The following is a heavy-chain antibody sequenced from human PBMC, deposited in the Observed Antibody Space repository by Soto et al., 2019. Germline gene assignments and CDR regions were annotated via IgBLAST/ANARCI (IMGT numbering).Heavy chain of an antibody. V-gene: IGHV3-23*01. Sequence: LRLSCAASGFSFSSYTMSWVRQAPGKGLEWVSGISGSGGSTYFADSVKGRFTVSRDNSKNTLYLQMNSLRAEDTAVYYCASPGSVVPAASAYWGQGTLVTVS. J-gene: IGHJ4*02. CDR3: ASPGSVVPAASAY. CDR1: GFSFSSYT. D-gene: IGHD2-2*01. CDR2: ISGSGGST.